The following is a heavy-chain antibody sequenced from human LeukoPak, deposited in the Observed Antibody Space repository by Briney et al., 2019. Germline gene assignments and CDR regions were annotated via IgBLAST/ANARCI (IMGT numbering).Heavy chain of an antibody. D-gene: IGHD2-2*01. Sequence: GGSLRLSCAASGFTFNDYGMHWVRQAPGKGLEWVAVISYDGRNIHYPDSVKGRFTISRDISTDTLWLQMDSLRTEDTAVYYCAKGPLRGTAAAIDYWGQGTLVTVSS. J-gene: IGHJ4*02. CDR3: AKGPLRGTAAAIDY. CDR1: GFTFNDYG. CDR2: ISYDGRNI. V-gene: IGHV3-30*18.